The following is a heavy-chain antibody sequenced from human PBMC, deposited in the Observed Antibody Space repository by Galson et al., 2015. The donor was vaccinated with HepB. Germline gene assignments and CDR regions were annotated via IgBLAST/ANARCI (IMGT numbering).Heavy chain of an antibody. CDR3: ARAVYYDFWNGFGP. CDR1: GFTFSNYN. V-gene: IGHV4-34*01. D-gene: IGHD3-3*01. CDR2: INHSGST. J-gene: IGHJ5*02. Sequence: LRLSCAASGFTFSNYNMSWIRQPPGKGLEWIGEINHSGSTNYSPSLKSRVTISVDTSKNRFSLKLSSVTAADTAVYYCARAVYYDFWNGFGPWGQGTLVTVSS.